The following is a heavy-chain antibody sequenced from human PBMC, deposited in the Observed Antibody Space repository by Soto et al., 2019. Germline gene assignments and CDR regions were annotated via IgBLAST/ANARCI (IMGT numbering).Heavy chain of an antibody. CDR3: ARGANRGYCSSTSCSYYYYGMDV. D-gene: IGHD2-2*01. J-gene: IGHJ6*02. CDR2: IIPIFGTA. CDR1: GGTFSSYA. Sequence: ASVKVSCKASGGTFSSYAISWVRQAPGQGLEWMGGIIPIFGTANYAQKFQGRVTITADESTSTAYMELSSLRSEDTAVYYCARGANRGYCSSTSCSYYYYGMDVWGQGTTVTVSS. V-gene: IGHV1-69*13.